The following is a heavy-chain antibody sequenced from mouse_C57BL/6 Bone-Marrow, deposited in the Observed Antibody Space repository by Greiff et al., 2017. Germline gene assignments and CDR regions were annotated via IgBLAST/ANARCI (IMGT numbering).Heavy chain of an antibody. V-gene: IGHV1-82*01. Sequence: QVQLKQSGPELVKPGASVKISCKASGYAFSSSWMNWVKQRPGKGLEWIGRIYPGDGDTNYNGKFKGKATLTADKSSSTAYMQLSSLTSEDSAVYFCAKYYYGSRGDYWAKAPLSQSPQ. CDR1: GYAFSSSW. D-gene: IGHD1-1*01. CDR2: IYPGDGDT. J-gene: IGHJ2*01. CDR3: AKYYYGSRGDY.